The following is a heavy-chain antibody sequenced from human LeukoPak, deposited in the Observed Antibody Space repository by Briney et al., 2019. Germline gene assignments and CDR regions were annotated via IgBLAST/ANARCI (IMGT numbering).Heavy chain of an antibody. Sequence: GGSLRLSCAASGFTFSSYSMNWVRQAPGKGLEWVSSISSSSSYIYYADSVKGRFTISRDNAKNSLYLQMNSLRAEDTAVYYCARGLGVDAFDIWGQGTMVTVSS. V-gene: IGHV3-21*01. CDR3: ARGLGVDAFDI. CDR2: ISSSSSYI. CDR1: GFTFSSYS. J-gene: IGHJ3*02. D-gene: IGHD7-27*01.